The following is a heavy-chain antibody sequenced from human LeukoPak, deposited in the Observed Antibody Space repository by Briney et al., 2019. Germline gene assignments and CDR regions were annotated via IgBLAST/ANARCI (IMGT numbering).Heavy chain of an antibody. CDR2: ISCSCGST. Sequence: GGSLRLSCAASGFTFSSYAMSGVRQAPGKGLEEGSAISCSCGSTYYADAVKGRFTISRHISKNTLYLQLNSLRAEDTAVYYCAKPYSSSWYGVPNGYYWGQGTLVTVSS. V-gene: IGHV3-23*01. D-gene: IGHD6-13*01. J-gene: IGHJ4*02. CDR3: AKPYSSSWYGVPNGYY. CDR1: GFTFSSYA.